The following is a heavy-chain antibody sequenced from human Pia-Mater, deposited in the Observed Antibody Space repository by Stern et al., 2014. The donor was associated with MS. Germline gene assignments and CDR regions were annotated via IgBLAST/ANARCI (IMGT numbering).Heavy chain of an antibody. J-gene: IGHJ4*02. CDR1: GFTFSSYA. D-gene: IGHD6-19*01. CDR2: ISGSDGST. V-gene: IGHV3-23*01. CDR3: AKVYGSGPFDY. Sequence: EVQLLESGGTLVQPGGSLRLSCAASGFTFSSYAMSWVRQAPGKGLEWVSVISGSDGSTFYADSVKGRFNISRDNSKNTLFLQMNSLRAEDTAVYYCAKVYGSGPFDYWGQGTLVTVSS.